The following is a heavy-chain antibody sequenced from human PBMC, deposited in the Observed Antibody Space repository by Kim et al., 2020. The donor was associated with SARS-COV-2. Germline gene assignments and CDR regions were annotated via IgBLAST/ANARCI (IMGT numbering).Heavy chain of an antibody. CDR3: AKDRRLRGATYWFDP. Sequence: GGSLRLSCAASGFTFSSYGMHWVRQAPGKGLEWVAVISYDGSNKYYADSVKGRFTISRDNSKNTLYLQMNSLRAEDTAVYYCAKDRRLRGATYWFDPWGQGTLVTVSS. CDR1: GFTFSSYG. J-gene: IGHJ5*02. D-gene: IGHD1-26*01. CDR2: ISYDGSNK. V-gene: IGHV3-30*18.